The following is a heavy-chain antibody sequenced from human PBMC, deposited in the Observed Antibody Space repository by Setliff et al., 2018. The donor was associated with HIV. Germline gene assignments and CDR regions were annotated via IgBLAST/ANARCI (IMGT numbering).Heavy chain of an antibody. D-gene: IGHD6-13*01. CDR1: GGSFSGYY. CDR2: INHSGST. V-gene: IGHV4-34*01. CDR3: ARDRTHSKVPRPYYYMDV. Sequence: SETLSLTCAVYGGSFSGYYWSWIRQPPGTGLEWTGEINHSGSTNYNPSLKSRVTISVDTSKNQFSLRLSSVTAADTAVYYCARDRTHSKVPRPYYYMDVWGKGTTVTVSS. J-gene: IGHJ6*03.